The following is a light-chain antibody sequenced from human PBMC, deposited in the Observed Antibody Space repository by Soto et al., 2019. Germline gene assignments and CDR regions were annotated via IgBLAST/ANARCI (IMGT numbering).Light chain of an antibody. CDR1: QSISSSY. CDR3: QQRHMWPIT. V-gene: IGKV3D-20*02. Sequence: EIVLTQSPGTLSLSPGEIATPSCSASQSISSSYLAWYQQKPGQAPRLLIYGASSRATGIPDRFSGSGSGTDFTLTISRLEPEDSAVYYCQQRHMWPITFGQGTRLEI. CDR2: GAS. J-gene: IGKJ5*01.